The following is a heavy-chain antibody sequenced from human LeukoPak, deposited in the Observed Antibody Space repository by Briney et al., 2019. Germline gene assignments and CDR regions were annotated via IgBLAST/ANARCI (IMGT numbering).Heavy chain of an antibody. CDR1: GFNFVAYW. Sequence: GGSLKLSCTTSGFNFVAYWMGWVRQAPGKGLEWVSGISAGADVIFYADPVKGRFTISRDNSKNTLYLQMNSLRAEDSAEYYCAKSLLTTATGTGRAFDIWGQGTMVTVSA. CDR3: AKSLLTTATGTGRAFDI. D-gene: IGHD1-1*01. CDR2: ISAGADVI. V-gene: IGHV3-23*01. J-gene: IGHJ3*02.